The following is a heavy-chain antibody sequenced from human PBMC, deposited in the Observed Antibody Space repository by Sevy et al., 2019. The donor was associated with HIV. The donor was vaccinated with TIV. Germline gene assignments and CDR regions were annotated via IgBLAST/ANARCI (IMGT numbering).Heavy chain of an antibody. Sequence: GGSLRLSCAASGFTFSSYGMHWVRQAPGKGLEWVAFIRYDGGNKYYGDCVKGRFTISRDNSKNTLYLKMNSLRAEDTAGYYCAKEYSYGYWIDYWGQGSLVTVSS. CDR2: IRYDGGNK. D-gene: IGHD5-18*01. V-gene: IGHV3-30*02. J-gene: IGHJ4*02. CDR3: AKEYSYGYWIDY. CDR1: GFTFSSYG.